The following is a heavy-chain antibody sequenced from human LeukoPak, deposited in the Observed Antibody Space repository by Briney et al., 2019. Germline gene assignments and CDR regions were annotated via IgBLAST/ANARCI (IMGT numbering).Heavy chain of an antibody. V-gene: IGHV3-30*04. CDR1: GLTFSTYA. CDR3: ARDRYSGWRYYYYVMDV. Sequence: PGRSLRLSCAASGLTFSTYAMHWVRQAPGKGLEWVTVISYDGSNKYYADSVKGRFTISRDNSKNTLYLQMNSLRAEDTAVYYCARDRYSGWRYYYYVMDVWGQGTTVTVSS. CDR2: ISYDGSNK. J-gene: IGHJ6*02. D-gene: IGHD5-12*01.